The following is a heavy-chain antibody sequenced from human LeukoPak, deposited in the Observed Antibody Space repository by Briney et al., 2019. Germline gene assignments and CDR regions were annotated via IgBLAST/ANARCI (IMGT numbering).Heavy chain of an antibody. CDR3: AREGILQGDDAFDV. V-gene: IGHV4-30-4*01. Sequence: SETLSLTCTVSGGSIRSGDYYWSWIRQPPGKGLEWIGYIYYSGSTHYNPSLKSRVTISIDTSKSQFSLKLSSVTAADTAVYYCAREGILQGDDAFDVWGQGTMVTVSS. D-gene: IGHD5-24*01. CDR1: GGSIRSGDYY. CDR2: IYYSGST. J-gene: IGHJ3*01.